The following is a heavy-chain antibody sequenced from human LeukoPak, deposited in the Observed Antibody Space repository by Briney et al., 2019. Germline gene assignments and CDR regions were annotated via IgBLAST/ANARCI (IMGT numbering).Heavy chain of an antibody. CDR3: AKELDTMFFDY. CDR2: AGWAGGTT. D-gene: IGHD3-10*02. CDR1: GFNFHRYT. V-gene: IGHV3-43*01. Sequence: GGSLRLSCATSGFNFHRYTIHWVRQAPGKGLEWVSLAGWAGGTTYYSDSVRGRFTISRDSGRNSVYLQMNSLTTDDTAFYFCAKELDTMFFDYWGQGALVTVSS. J-gene: IGHJ4*02.